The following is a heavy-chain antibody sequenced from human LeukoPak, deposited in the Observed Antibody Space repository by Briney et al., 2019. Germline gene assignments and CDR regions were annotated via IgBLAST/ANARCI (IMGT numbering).Heavy chain of an antibody. CDR1: GFTLSDYY. Sequence: PGGSLRLSCAASGFTLSDYYMSWIRQAPGKGLEWISYISRSGSTIYYADSVKGRFTMSRDNAKNSLYLQMNSLRAEDTAIYYCARRRDYFDYWGQGTLVTVSS. CDR3: ARRRDYFDY. V-gene: IGHV3-11*01. CDR2: ISRSGSTI. J-gene: IGHJ4*02.